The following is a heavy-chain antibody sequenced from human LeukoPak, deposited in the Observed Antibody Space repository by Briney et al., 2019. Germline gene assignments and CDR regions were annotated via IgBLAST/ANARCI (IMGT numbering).Heavy chain of an antibody. CDR3: ASNYDILTGYWVYYYYGMDV. D-gene: IGHD3-9*01. J-gene: IGHJ6*02. CDR2: ISSSSSYI. CDR1: GFTFSSYS. V-gene: IGHV3-21*01. Sequence: PGGSLRLSCAASGFTFSSYSMNWVRQAPGKGLEWVSSISSSSSYIYYADSVKGRFTISRDNAKNSLYLQMNSLRAEDTAVYYCASNYDILTGYWVYYYYGMDVWGQGTTVTVSS.